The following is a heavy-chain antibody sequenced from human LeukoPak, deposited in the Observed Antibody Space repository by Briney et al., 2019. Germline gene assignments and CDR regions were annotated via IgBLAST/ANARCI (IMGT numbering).Heavy chain of an antibody. J-gene: IGHJ4*02. CDR3: ASFVGVATVSDFDY. D-gene: IGHD4-11*01. CDR1: GYTFTGYY. Sequence: ASVKVSCKASGYTFTGYYVHWVRQAPGQGLEWMGRINPNSGGTNYAQKFQGRVTMTRDTSISTAYMELSRLRSDDTAVYYCASFVGVATVSDFDYWGQGTLVTVSS. V-gene: IGHV1-2*06. CDR2: INPNSGGT.